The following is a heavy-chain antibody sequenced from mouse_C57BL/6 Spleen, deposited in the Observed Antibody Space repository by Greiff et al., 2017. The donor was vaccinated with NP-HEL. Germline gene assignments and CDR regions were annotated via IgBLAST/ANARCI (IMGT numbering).Heavy chain of an antibody. V-gene: IGHV1-42*01. CDR1: GYSFTGYY. CDR2: INPSTGGT. D-gene: IGHD2-1*01. J-gene: IGHJ3*01. Sequence: EVQLQQSGPELVKPGASVKISCKASGYSFTGYYMNWVKQSPEKSLEWIGEINPSTGGTTYNQKFKAKATLTVDKSSSTAYMQLKSLTSEDSAVYYCARYGNYGFAYWGQGTLVTVSA. CDR3: ARYGNYGFAY.